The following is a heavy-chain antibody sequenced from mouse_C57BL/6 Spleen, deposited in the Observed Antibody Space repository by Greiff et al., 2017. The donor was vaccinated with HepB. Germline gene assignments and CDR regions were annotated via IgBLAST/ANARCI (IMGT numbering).Heavy chain of an antibody. Sequence: EVMLVESGGGLVKPGGSLKLSCAASGFTFSDYGMHWVRQAPEKGLEWVAYISSGSSTIYYADTVKGRFTISRDNAKNTLFLQMTSLRSEDTAMYYCARTYYYGSYYYAMDYWGQGTSVTVSS. J-gene: IGHJ4*01. D-gene: IGHD1-1*01. V-gene: IGHV5-17*01. CDR2: ISSGSSTI. CDR1: GFTFSDYG. CDR3: ARTYYYGSYYYAMDY.